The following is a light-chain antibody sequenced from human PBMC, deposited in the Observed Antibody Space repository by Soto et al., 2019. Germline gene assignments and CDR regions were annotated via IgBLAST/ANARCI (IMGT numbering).Light chain of an antibody. V-gene: IGKV1-27*01. CDR2: AAS. CDR3: QQYNRYWT. Sequence: QNTSSLSASIGDRVTLTCRATEDINNYLAWFQQKPGKVPKLLIYAASTLHSGVPSRFSGSGSGTEFTLTISSLFPDDFATYYCQQYNRYWTFGQGTKV. CDR1: EDINNY. J-gene: IGKJ1*01.